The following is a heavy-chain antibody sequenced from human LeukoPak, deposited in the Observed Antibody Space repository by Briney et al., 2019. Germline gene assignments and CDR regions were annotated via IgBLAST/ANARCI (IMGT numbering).Heavy chain of an antibody. J-gene: IGHJ5*02. Sequence: PGGSLRLSCAASGFTVSSNYMSWVRQAPGKGLEWVSVIYSGGSTYYADSVKGRFTISRDNSKNTLYLQMNSLRAEDTAVYYCARAFGSMTNWFDPWGQGTLVTVSS. V-gene: IGHV3-66*01. D-gene: IGHD1-26*01. CDR2: IYSGGST. CDR3: ARAFGSMTNWFDP. CDR1: GFTVSSNY.